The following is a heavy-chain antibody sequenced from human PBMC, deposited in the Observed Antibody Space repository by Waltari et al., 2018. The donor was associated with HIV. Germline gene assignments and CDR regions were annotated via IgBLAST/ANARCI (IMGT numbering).Heavy chain of an antibody. Sequence: EVHLLESGGGLLHTGGSLRLSCATSGLTFANYDLTSVRQAPGTGLEWVSTISATGGSKYYAVSVKGRLTISRDNSKNTLFLHMNSLRVDDTAVYFCAKAREEASTMTARFDSWGQGSLVTVSA. CDR3: AKAREEASTMTARFDS. V-gene: IGHV3-23*01. CDR2: ISATGGSK. CDR1: GLTFANYD. D-gene: IGHD2-21*02. J-gene: IGHJ4*02.